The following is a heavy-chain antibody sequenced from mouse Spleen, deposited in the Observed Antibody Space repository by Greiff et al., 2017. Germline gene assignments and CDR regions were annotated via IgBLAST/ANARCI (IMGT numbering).Heavy chain of an antibody. CDR2: IDPEDGDT. Sequence: EVQRVESGAELVRPGASVKLSCTASGFNIKDYYMHWVKQRPEQGLEWIGRIDPEDGDTEYAPKFQGKATMTADTSSNTAYLQLSSLTSEDTAVYYCIAYYGDYDYAMDYWGQGTSVTVSS. CDR1: GFNIKDYY. CDR3: IAYYGDYDYAMDY. V-gene: IGHV14-1*01. D-gene: IGHD2-13*01. J-gene: IGHJ4*01.